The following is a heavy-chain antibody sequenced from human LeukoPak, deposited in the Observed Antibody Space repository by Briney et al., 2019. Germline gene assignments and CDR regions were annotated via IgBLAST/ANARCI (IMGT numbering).Heavy chain of an antibody. Sequence: PSETLSLTCTVSGASISSYYWSWIRQPPGKGLEWIGYIYYSGSTNYNPSLKSRVTISVDTSKNQFSLKLSSVTAADTAVYYCAGTYYYDSSGYYHYSLWGQGTLVTVSS. CDR3: AGTYYYDSSGYYHYSL. D-gene: IGHD3-22*01. V-gene: IGHV4-59*01. CDR2: IYYSGST. CDR1: GASISSYY. J-gene: IGHJ4*02.